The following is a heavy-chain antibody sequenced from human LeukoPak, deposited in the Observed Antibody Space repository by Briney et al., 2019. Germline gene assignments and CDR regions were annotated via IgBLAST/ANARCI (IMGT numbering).Heavy chain of an antibody. V-gene: IGHV1-24*01. J-gene: IGHJ4*02. Sequence: ASVKVSCKASGYTFTSYGISWVRQAPGQGLEWMGGFDPEDGETIYAQKFQGRVTMTEDTSTDTAYMELSSLRSEDTAVYYCATGAAAGTVDYWGQGTLVTVSS. D-gene: IGHD6-13*01. CDR1: GYTFTSYG. CDR2: FDPEDGET. CDR3: ATGAAAGTVDY.